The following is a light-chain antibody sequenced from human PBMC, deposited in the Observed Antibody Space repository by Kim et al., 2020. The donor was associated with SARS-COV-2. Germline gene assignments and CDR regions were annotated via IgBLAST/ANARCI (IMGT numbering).Light chain of an antibody. CDR3: QQVNSYTRFT. CDR1: QDFGSY. J-gene: IGKJ5*01. Sequence: TGGAIVTITCPANQDFGSYFAWFQQKPGKAPKLLIYTTSTLQSGVPLRFSGSVSGTEFTLTISSLQPEDFATYYCQQVNSYTRFTFGQGTRLEIK. V-gene: IGKV1-9*01. CDR2: TTS.